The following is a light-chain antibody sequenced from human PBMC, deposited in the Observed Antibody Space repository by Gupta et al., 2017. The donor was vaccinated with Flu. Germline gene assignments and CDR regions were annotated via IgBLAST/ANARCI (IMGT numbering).Light chain of an antibody. V-gene: IGLV2-8*01. J-gene: IGLJ2*01. CDR1: SSDVGGYNY. CDR3: CSYGGSKF. Sequence: GPSSDVGGYNYVSWYQQHPGKAPKLIIYEVNKRPSGVPDRFSGSKSGNTASLTVSGLLAEDEADYYCCSYGGSKFFGGGTKLTVL. CDR2: EVN.